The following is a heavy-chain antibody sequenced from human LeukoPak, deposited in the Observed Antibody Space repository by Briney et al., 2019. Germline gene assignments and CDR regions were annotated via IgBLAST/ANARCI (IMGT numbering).Heavy chain of an antibody. Sequence: GGSLRLSCAASGFTVSSNYMSWVRQAPGKGLEWVSVIYSGGSTYYADSVKGRFTISRDNSKNTLYLQMNSLRAEDTAVYYCARGPVAGTPHANDYWGQGTLVTVSS. CDR2: IYSGGST. CDR1: GFTVSSNY. V-gene: IGHV3-53*01. D-gene: IGHD6-19*01. CDR3: ARGPVAGTPHANDY. J-gene: IGHJ4*02.